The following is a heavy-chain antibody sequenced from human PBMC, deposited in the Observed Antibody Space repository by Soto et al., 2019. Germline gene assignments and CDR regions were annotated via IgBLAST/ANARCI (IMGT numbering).Heavy chain of an antibody. D-gene: IGHD3-16*02. CDR1: GFTFSSYA. Sequence: GGSLRLSCAASGFTFSSYAMSWVRQAPGKGLEWVSAISGSGGSTYYADSVKGRFTISRDNSKNTLYLQMNSLRAEDTAVYYCASFYDYIWGSYRYTPFDYWGQGTLVTVSS. V-gene: IGHV3-23*01. CDR2: ISGSGGST. J-gene: IGHJ4*02. CDR3: ASFYDYIWGSYRYTPFDY.